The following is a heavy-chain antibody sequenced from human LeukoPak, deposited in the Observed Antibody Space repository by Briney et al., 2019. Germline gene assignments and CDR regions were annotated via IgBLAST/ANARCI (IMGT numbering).Heavy chain of an antibody. CDR1: GGSISSSSYY. V-gene: IGHV4-61*05. Sequence: SETLSLTCTVSGGSISSSSYYWGWIRQPPGKGLAWIGYIYYSGSTNYNPSLKSRVTISVDTSKNQFSLKLSSVTAADTAVYYCARRGGGYCSSTSCSRGYGMDVWGQGTTVTVSS. J-gene: IGHJ6*02. CDR2: IYYSGST. CDR3: ARRGGGYCSSTSCSRGYGMDV. D-gene: IGHD2-2*03.